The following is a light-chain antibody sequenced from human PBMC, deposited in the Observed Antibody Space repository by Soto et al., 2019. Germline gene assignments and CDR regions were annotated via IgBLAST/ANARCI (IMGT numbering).Light chain of an antibody. Sequence: QSVLTQPASMSGSPGQSITISCTGTSSDDGGYDYVSWYQQHAGKAPKLVIYEVSNRPSGVSNRFSGSKSGNTASLIISGLQAEDEADYYGSSYSSTSSRVFGTGTKVTVL. CDR2: EVS. V-gene: IGLV2-14*01. CDR1: SSDDGGYDY. CDR3: SSYSSTSSRV. J-gene: IGLJ1*01.